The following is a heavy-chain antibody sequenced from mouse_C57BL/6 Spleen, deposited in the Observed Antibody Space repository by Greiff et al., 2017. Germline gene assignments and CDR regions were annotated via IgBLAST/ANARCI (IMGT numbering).Heavy chain of an antibody. CDR2: INPGSGGT. D-gene: IGHD4-1*01. V-gene: IGHV1-54*01. J-gene: IGHJ2*01. CDR1: GYAFTNYL. CDR3: ARAQTGYFDY. Sequence: QLQQSGAELVRPGTSVKVSCKASGYAFTNYLIEWVKQRPGQGLEWIGVINPGSGGTNYNEKFKGKAKLTADKSSSTAYMQLSSLTSEDSAVYFCARAQTGYFDYWGQGTTLTVSS.